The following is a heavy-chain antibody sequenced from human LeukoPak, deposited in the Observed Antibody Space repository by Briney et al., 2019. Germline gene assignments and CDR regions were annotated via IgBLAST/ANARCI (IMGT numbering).Heavy chain of an antibody. V-gene: IGHV3-21*01. CDR3: ASDSSDYYPGYFDY. Sequence: PGGSLRLSCAASGFTFSTYSMNWVRQAPGKGLEWVSSISSSSSYIYYADLVKGRFTISRDNAKTSLYLQMNSLRAEDTAVYYCASDSSDYYPGYFDYWGQGTLVTVSP. CDR2: ISSSSSYI. CDR1: GFTFSTYS. D-gene: IGHD3-22*01. J-gene: IGHJ4*02.